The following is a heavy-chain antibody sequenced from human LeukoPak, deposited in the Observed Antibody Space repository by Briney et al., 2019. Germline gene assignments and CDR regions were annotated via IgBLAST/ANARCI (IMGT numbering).Heavy chain of an antibody. CDR2: IYHSGST. J-gene: IGHJ4*02. CDR3: ARYGGAVAAAGTPPLGFDY. CDR1: GGSISSYY. Sequence: SETLSLTCTVSGGSISSYYWSWIRQPAGKGLEWIGYIYHSGSTYYNPSLKSRVAISVDRSKNQFSLKLSSVTAADTAVYYCARYGGAVAAAGTPPLGFDYWGQGTLVTVSS. V-gene: IGHV4-59*12. D-gene: IGHD6-13*01.